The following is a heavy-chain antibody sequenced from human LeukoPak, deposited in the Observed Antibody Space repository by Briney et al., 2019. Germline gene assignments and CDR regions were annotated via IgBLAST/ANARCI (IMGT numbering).Heavy chain of an antibody. D-gene: IGHD5-18*01. Sequence: GGSLRLSCAASGFTFSSYAMSWVRQAPGKGLEWVSAISGSGGSTYYADSVKGRFTISRDNSKNTLYLQMNCLRAEDTAVYYCARDAGGYSFGPTTTGYGMDVWGQGTTVTVSS. J-gene: IGHJ6*02. CDR1: GFTFSSYA. V-gene: IGHV3-23*01. CDR2: ISGSGGST. CDR3: ARDAGGYSFGPTTTGYGMDV.